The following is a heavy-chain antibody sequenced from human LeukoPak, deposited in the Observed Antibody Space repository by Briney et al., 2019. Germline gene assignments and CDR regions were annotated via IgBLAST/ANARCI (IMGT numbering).Heavy chain of an antibody. CDR1: GYTFSSYD. V-gene: IGHV1-8*01. J-gene: IGHJ5*02. CDR3: ARGDPWGFDP. D-gene: IGHD7-27*01. Sequence: GASVKVSCKTSGYTFSSYDINWVRQATGQGLEWMGWMNPNSGETGFAQNFQGRVTLTKNTSITTAYMELSSLRSEDTAVHYCARGDPWGFDPWGQGTLVTVSS. CDR2: MNPNSGET.